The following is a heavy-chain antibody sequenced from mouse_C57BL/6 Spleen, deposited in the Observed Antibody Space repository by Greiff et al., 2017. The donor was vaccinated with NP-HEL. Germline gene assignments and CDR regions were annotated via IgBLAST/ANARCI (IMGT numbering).Heavy chain of an antibody. CDR1: GYSFTGYY. D-gene: IGHD2-3*01. CDR3: ARRGMMRAWYFDV. CDR2: INPSTGGT. V-gene: IGHV1-42*01. Sequence: EVQLQQSGPELVKPGASVKISCKASGYSFTGYYMNWVKQSPEKSLEWIGEINPSTGGTTYNQKFKAKATLTVDKSSSTAYMQLKILTSEDSAVYYCARRGMMRAWYFDVWGTGTTVTVSS. J-gene: IGHJ1*03.